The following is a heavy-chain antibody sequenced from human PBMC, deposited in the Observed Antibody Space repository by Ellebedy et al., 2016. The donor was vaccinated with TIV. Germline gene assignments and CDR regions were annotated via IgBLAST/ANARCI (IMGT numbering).Heavy chain of an antibody. Sequence: GGSLRLSCAASGFTVSNNFMTWVRQAPGKGLEWVALVYSGCSTNYADSVQGRFTILRDSSMNTVYLQMNNLKVEDTAVYYGATRPGFAAGGSGYWGQGALVTVSS. CDR2: VYSGCST. D-gene: IGHD3-10*01. V-gene: IGHV3-53*01. CDR1: GFTVSNNF. J-gene: IGHJ4*02. CDR3: ATRPGFAAGGSGY.